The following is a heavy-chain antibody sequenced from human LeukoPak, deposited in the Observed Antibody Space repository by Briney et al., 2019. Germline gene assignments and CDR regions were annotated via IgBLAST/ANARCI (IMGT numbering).Heavy chain of an antibody. J-gene: IGHJ4*02. V-gene: IGHV3-64D*06. CDR1: GFTFSSYA. Sequence: GGSRRLSCSASGFTFSSYAMHWVRQAPGKGLEYVSAISSNGGSTYYADSVKGRFTNSRDNSKNTLYLQMSGLRAEDTAVYYCVKDTHYGDYLLVNWGQGTLVTVSS. CDR2: ISSNGGST. D-gene: IGHD4-17*01. CDR3: VKDTHYGDYLLVN.